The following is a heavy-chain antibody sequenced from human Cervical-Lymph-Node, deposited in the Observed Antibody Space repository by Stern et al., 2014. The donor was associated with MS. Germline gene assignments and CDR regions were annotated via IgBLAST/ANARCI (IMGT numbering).Heavy chain of an antibody. V-gene: IGHV1-69*01. D-gene: IGHD6-13*01. J-gene: IGHJ5*02. Sequence: VQSGAEVTKPGSSVKVSCKASGGTLSKFPSSWVRKAPGQGLEWMGGIFPVFGTPTYAQEFRGRVTITADVSTSTVYMELSSLRSDDTAVYYCALSSETSDRWYSLGYDLWGQGTLVTVSS. CDR2: IFPVFGTP. CDR3: ALSSETSDRWYSLGYDL. CDR1: GGTLSKFP.